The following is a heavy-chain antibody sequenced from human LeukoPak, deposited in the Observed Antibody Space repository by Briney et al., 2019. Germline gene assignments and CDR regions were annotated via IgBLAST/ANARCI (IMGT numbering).Heavy chain of an antibody. CDR1: GYTFTSYG. J-gene: IGHJ4*02. D-gene: IGHD1-1*01. V-gene: IGHV1-18*01. CDR3: ARGRPRTGTTGSVDY. CDR2: ISAYNGNT. Sequence: ASVKVSCKASGYTFTSYGISWVRQAPGQGLEWMGWISAYNGNTNYAQKLQGRVTMTTDTSTSTAYMELRSLRSDDTAVYYCARGRPRTGTTGSVDYWGQGTLVTVSS.